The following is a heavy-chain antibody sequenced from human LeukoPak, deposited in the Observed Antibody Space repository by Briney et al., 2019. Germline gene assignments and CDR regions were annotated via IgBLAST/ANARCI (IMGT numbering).Heavy chain of an antibody. Sequence: GGSLRLSCVASGFTFCNYEMNWVRQALGGGLGWGSFISSGANLIYYADSVKSRFTISRDSAKNSLYLQMDSLRVEDTAVYYCAKVSGSGWHFDHWGQGTLVTVSS. CDR2: ISSGANLI. CDR1: GFTFCNYE. CDR3: AKVSGSGWHFDH. D-gene: IGHD6-19*01. J-gene: IGHJ4*02. V-gene: IGHV3-48*03.